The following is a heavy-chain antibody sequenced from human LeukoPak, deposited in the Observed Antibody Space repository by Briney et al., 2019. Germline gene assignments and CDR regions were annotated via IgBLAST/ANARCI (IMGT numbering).Heavy chain of an antibody. CDR3: ARSSSDFWSGYSLV. CDR1: GGSISSYY. CDR2: IYTSGST. V-gene: IGHV4-4*07. D-gene: IGHD3-3*01. J-gene: IGHJ4*02. Sequence: PSETLSLTCTVSGGSISSYYWSWIRQPAGKGLEWIGRIYTSGSTNYNPSLKSRVTMSVDTSKNQFPLKLSSVTAADTAVYYCARSSSDFWSGYSLVWGQGTLVTVSS.